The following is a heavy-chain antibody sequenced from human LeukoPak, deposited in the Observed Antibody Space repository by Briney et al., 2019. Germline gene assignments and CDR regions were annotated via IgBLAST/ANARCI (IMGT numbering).Heavy chain of an antibody. D-gene: IGHD5-18*01. V-gene: IGHV4-4*07. CDR2: IYTSGST. J-gene: IGHJ4*02. Sequence: SETLSFTCTVSGGSISSYYWSWIRQPAGKGLEWIGRIYTSGSTNYNPSLKSRVTMSVDTSKNQFSLKLSSVTAADTAVYYCARDAHTAMEAGGAFFDYWGQGTLVTVSS. CDR1: GGSISSYY. CDR3: ARDAHTAMEAGGAFFDY.